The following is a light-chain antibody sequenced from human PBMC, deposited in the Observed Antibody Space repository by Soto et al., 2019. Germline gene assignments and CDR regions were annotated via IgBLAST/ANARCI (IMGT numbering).Light chain of an antibody. V-gene: IGLV2-14*01. CDR1: SSDAGGYNY. J-gene: IGLJ1*01. Sequence: QSALTQAASVSGSPGQSITISCTGTSSDAGGYNYVSWYQQHPGKAPKFMIYDVSNRPSGVSNRFSGSKSGNTASLTISGLQAEAEADYYCCSYTTSNTRQIVFGTGTKLTVL. CDR2: DVS. CDR3: CSYTTSNTRQIV.